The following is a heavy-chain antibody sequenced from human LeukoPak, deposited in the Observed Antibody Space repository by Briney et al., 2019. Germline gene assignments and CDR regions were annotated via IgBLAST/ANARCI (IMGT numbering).Heavy chain of an antibody. D-gene: IGHD3-10*01. J-gene: IGHJ4*02. CDR3: ARRQRGGRYGSGSYSGFDY. CDR1: NGSLGGDY. CDR2: INHSGYT. Sequence: SETLSLTCAVYNGSLGGDYWSWIRQPPGKGLEWIGEINHSGYTNYNPSLESRVTISVDTSKNQFSLKLSSVTAADSAVYYCARRQRGGRYGSGSYSGFDYWGQGTLVTVSS. V-gene: IGHV4-34*01.